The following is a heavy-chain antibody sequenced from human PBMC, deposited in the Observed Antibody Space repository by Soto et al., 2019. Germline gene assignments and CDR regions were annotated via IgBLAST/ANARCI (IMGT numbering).Heavy chain of an antibody. V-gene: IGHV3-30*18. CDR2: ISYDGSNK. Sequence: QVQLVESGGGVVQPGRSLRLSCAASGFTFSSYGMHWVRQAPGKGLEWVAVISYDGSNKYYADSMKGRFTISRDNSKNTLYLQMNSLRAEDTAVYYCAKAGRGAPYFDYWGQGTLVTVSS. J-gene: IGHJ4*02. CDR3: AKAGRGAPYFDY. CDR1: GFTFSSYG.